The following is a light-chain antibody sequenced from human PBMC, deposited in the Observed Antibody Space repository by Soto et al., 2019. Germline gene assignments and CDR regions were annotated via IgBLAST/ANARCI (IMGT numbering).Light chain of an antibody. J-gene: IGKJ3*01. CDR2: GAS. V-gene: IGKV3-20*01. Sequence: EIVLTQSPGTLSLSPGERATLSCRASQSVSSSYLAWYQQKPGQAPRLLIYGASSRATGIPDRFSGSGSGKDSTLTISRLEPEDFAVYYCQQYGSSLFTFGPGTKVDIK. CDR3: QQYGSSLFT. CDR1: QSVSSSY.